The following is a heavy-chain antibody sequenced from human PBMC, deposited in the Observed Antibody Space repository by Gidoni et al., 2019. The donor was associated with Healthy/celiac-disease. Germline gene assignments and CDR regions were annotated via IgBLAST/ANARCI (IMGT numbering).Heavy chain of an antibody. CDR1: GFTFSSYS. Sequence: DVLLVESGGALVTPGGSLRLACTASGFTFSSYSMNCVRQAPGKGLEWVSSISSSSSYIDKAESVKGRVNISREKAKNSLYLQMNSLRAEDTAVYYCGREYSVYAFDIWGQGTMVTVSS. D-gene: IGHD6-13*01. CDR2: ISSSSSYI. V-gene: IGHV3-21*01. J-gene: IGHJ3*02. CDR3: GREYSVYAFDI.